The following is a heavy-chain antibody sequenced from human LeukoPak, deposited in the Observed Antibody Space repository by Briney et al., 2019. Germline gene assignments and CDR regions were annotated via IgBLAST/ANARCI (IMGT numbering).Heavy chain of an antibody. CDR2: IYWDDDK. J-gene: IGHJ5*02. V-gene: IGHV2-5*02. CDR3: AHRGWLRLTDWFDP. Sequence: SGPTLVKPTQTLTLTCTFSGFSLSTSGVGVGWIRQPPGKALEWLALIYWDDDKRNSPSLKSRLTITKDTSKNQVVLTMTNMDPVDTATYYCAHRGWLRLTDWFDPWGQGTLVTVSS. D-gene: IGHD5-12*01. CDR1: GFSLSTSGVG.